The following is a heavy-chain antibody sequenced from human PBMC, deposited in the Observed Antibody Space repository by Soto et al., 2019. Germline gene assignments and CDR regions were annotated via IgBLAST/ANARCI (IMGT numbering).Heavy chain of an antibody. CDR3: ARAPRIQLWFHPTDY. Sequence: GGSLRLSCAASGFTFSDYYMSWIRQAPGKGLEWVSYISSSGSTIYYADSVKGRFTISRDNAKNSLYLQMNSLRAEDTAVYYCARAPRIQLWFHPTDYWGQGTLVTVSS. CDR1: GFTFSDYY. D-gene: IGHD5-18*01. CDR2: ISSSGSTI. V-gene: IGHV3-11*01. J-gene: IGHJ4*02.